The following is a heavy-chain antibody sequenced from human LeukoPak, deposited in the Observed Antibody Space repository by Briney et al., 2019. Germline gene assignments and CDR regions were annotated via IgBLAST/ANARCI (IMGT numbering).Heavy chain of an antibody. CDR3: ARAYGGQYYFDY. CDR2: INPANGNT. Sequence: GASVKVSCKASGYTFTTYVIHWVRQAPGQGLESMGWINPANGNTEYSQRFQGRVTITRDTSATTAYMELSSLRSEDTAVYYCARAYGGQYYFDYWGQGTLVTVSS. J-gene: IGHJ4*02. D-gene: IGHD4/OR15-4a*01. CDR1: GYTFTTYV. V-gene: IGHV1-3*01.